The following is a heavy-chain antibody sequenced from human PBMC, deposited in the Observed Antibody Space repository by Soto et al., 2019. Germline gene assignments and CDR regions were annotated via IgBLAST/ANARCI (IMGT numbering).Heavy chain of an antibody. CDR1: GDSVSTNSAT. CDR2: TYYRSKWYN. Sequence: SQTLSLTCAISGDSVSTNSATWDWIRQSPSRGLEWLGRTYYRSKWYNDYAVSVKGRITINPDTSNNQFSLQLNSVTPDDTAVYYCSRDDSDWFFNWGRGTLVTVSS. V-gene: IGHV6-1*01. D-gene: IGHD3-9*01. CDR3: SRDDSDWFFN. J-gene: IGHJ4*02.